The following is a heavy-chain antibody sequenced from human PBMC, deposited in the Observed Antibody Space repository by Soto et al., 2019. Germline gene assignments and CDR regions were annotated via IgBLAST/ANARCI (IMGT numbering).Heavy chain of an antibody. CDR3: ARGFRFAVVVAATRGAFDI. D-gene: IGHD2-15*01. Sequence: QVQLQQWGAGLLKPSETLSLTCAVYGGSFSGYYWSWIRQPPGKGLGWIGEINHSGSTNYNPSLKSRVTISVDTSKNQFSLKLSSVTAADTAVYYCARGFRFAVVVAATRGAFDIWGQGTMVTVSS. CDR1: GGSFSGYY. J-gene: IGHJ3*02. CDR2: INHSGST. V-gene: IGHV4-34*01.